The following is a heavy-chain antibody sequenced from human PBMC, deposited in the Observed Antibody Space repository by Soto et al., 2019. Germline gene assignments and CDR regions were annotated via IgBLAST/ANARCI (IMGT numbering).Heavy chain of an antibody. J-gene: IGHJ4*02. CDR3: AKGGGYSSGWYPPFDY. Sequence: GGSLRLSCAASGFTFSSYGMHWVRQAPGKGLEWVAVISYDGSNKYYVDSVKGRFTISRDNSKNTLYLQMNSLRAEDTAVYYCAKGGGYSSGWYPPFDYWGQGTLVTVSS. V-gene: IGHV3-30*18. CDR2: ISYDGSNK. CDR1: GFTFSSYG. D-gene: IGHD6-19*01.